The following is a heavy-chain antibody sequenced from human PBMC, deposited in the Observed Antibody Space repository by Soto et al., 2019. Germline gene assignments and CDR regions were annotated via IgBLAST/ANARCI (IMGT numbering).Heavy chain of an antibody. CDR2: ITPRGFNT. V-gene: IGHV3-23*01. CDR1: GITFSDRA. J-gene: IGHJ4*02. D-gene: IGHD3-10*01. Sequence: DVQLLQSGGNLVQPGGSLRLSCAASGITFSDRAMSWVRQATVKGLEWVSAITPRGFNTYYADSVKGRFTISRDNAEKTLFLQLNSLRGEDTATYYCAASNYHGSGSPFDYWGQGALVTVSS. CDR3: AASNYHGSGSPFDY.